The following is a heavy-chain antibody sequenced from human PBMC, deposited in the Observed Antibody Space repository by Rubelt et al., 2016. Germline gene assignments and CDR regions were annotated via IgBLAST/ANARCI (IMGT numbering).Heavy chain of an antibody. CDR2: TYYRSKWYN. Sequence: QVQLQQSGPGLVKSSQTLSLTCAISGDSVSSNSAAWNWIRQSPSRGLEWLGRTYYRSKWYNDYAVSVQSRIIINPYTPKNQFSRQLNSVTPEDTAVYYCASSMRYFDYWGQGTLVTVSS. V-gene: IGHV6-1*01. CDR1: GDSVSSNSAA. D-gene: IGHD2-8*01. J-gene: IGHJ4*02. CDR3: ASSMRYFDY.